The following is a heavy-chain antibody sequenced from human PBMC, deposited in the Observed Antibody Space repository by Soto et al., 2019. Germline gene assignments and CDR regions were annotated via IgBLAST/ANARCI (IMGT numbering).Heavy chain of an antibody. CDR3: AREGYDFWSGYLYYYYYYMDV. Sequence: SQTLSLTCAISGDSVSSNSAAWNWIRQSPSRGLEWLGRTYYRSKWYNDYAVSVKSRITINPDTSKNQFSLQLNSVTPEDTAVYYCAREGYDFWSGYLYYYYYYMDVWGKGTTVTVS. D-gene: IGHD3-3*01. J-gene: IGHJ6*03. V-gene: IGHV6-1*01. CDR1: GDSVSSNSAA. CDR2: TYYRSKWYN.